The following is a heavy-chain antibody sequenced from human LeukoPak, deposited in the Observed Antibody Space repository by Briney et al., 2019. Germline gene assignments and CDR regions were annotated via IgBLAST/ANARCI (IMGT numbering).Heavy chain of an antibody. D-gene: IGHD3-3*01. CDR1: GFTFDDYG. Sequence: GGSLRLSCAASGFTFDDYGMSWVRQAPGKGLEWVSGINWNGGSTGYADSVKGRFTISRDNAKDSLYLQMNSLRAEDTALYYCARNYYDFWSGYYPFDYWGQGTLVTVSS. CDR3: ARNYYDFWSGYYPFDY. V-gene: IGHV3-20*04. CDR2: INWNGGST. J-gene: IGHJ4*02.